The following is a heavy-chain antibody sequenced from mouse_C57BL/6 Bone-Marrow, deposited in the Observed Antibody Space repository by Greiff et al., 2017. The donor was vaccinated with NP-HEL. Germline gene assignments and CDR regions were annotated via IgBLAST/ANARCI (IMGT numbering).Heavy chain of an antibody. CDR1: GYTFTSYW. Sequence: VQLQQPGAELVKPGASVKVSCKASGYTFTSYWMHWVKQRPGQGLEWIGRIHPSDSDTNYNQKFKGKATLTVDKSSNTAYMQLSSLTSEDSAVYYCVTTVVAPYWYFDVWGTGTTVTVSS. J-gene: IGHJ1*03. D-gene: IGHD1-1*01. CDR3: VTTVVAPYWYFDV. V-gene: IGHV1-74*01. CDR2: IHPSDSDT.